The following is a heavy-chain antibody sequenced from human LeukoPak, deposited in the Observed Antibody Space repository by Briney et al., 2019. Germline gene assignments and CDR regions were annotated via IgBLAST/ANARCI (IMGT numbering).Heavy chain of an antibody. Sequence: GGSLRLSCAASGFTFSSYAMSWVRQAPGKGLEWVSAISGSGGGTYYADSVKGRFTISRDNSKNTLYLQMNSLRAEDTAVYYCAKIRPLTFGGVIALDYWGQGTLVTVSS. D-gene: IGHD3-16*02. J-gene: IGHJ4*02. CDR3: AKIRPLTFGGVIALDY. CDR2: ISGSGGGT. CDR1: GFTFSSYA. V-gene: IGHV3-23*01.